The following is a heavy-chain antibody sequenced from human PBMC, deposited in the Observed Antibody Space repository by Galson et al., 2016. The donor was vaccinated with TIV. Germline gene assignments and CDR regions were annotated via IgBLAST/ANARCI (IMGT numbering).Heavy chain of an antibody. CDR2: IIPIFDTT. CDR1: GATFSRYA. V-gene: IGHV1-69*06. Sequence: SVKVSCKASGATFSRYAFNWVRQAPGQGLEWMGRIIPIFDTTNYAQNFQGRVTIIADKSTNTVYMEVSRLRSDDTAVYYCARGSVSFGSGSYYPSSFDYWGQGTLVTVSS. J-gene: IGHJ4*02. CDR3: ARGSVSFGSGSYYPSSFDY. D-gene: IGHD3-10*01.